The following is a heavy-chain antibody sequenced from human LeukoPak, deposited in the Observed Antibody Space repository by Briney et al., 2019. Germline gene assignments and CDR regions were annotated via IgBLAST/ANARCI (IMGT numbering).Heavy chain of an antibody. CDR1: GGSISSYY. CDR3: ARSNPSSSWYGWFDP. Sequence: SETLSLTCTVSGGSISSYYWSWIRQPAGKGLEWIGRIYTRGSTNYNPSLKSRVTMSVDTSKNQFSLKLSSVTAADTAVYYCARSNPSSSWYGWFDPWGQGTLVTVSS. D-gene: IGHD6-13*01. CDR2: IYTRGST. V-gene: IGHV4-4*07. J-gene: IGHJ5*02.